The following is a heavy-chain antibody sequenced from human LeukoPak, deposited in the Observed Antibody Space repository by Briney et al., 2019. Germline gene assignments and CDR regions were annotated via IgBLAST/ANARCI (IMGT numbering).Heavy chain of an antibody. CDR3: ARGSEMATIYDY. V-gene: IGHV4-39*01. D-gene: IGHD5-24*01. CDR2: IYYSGST. CDR1: GGSISSSSYY. J-gene: IGHJ4*02. Sequence: SETPSLTCTVSGGSISSSSYYWGWIRQPPGKGLEWIGSIYYSGSTYYNPSLKSRVTISVDTSKNQFSLELSSVTAADTAVYYCARGSEMATIYDYWGREPWSPSPQ.